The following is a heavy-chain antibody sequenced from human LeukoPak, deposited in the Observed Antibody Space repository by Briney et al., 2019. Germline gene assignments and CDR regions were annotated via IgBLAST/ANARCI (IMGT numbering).Heavy chain of an antibody. CDR3: VKDRGGSPFYGMDV. Sequence: GGSLRLSCAGSGFTFSSYAMSWVRQAPGKGLECVSTISGSGGAGTYYADSVKGRFTVSRDNSRNTLYLPMNSLRAEDTAVYYCVKDRGGSPFYGMDVWGQGTTVTVSS. CDR1: GFTFSSYA. D-gene: IGHD1-26*01. CDR2: ISGSGGAGT. J-gene: IGHJ6*02. V-gene: IGHV3-23*01.